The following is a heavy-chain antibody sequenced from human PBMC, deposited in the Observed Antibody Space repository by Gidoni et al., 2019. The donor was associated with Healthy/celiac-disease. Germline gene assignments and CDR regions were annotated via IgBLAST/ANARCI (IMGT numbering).Heavy chain of an antibody. CDR2: ITCDCCST. Sequence: EVQLVESGGVVVQFGGSLRLSCAASGFTFDDSNMHWVRQVPGKGLELVSLITCDCCSTYYADSVKGRFTISRDNYKNSLYLQMNSLRTEDTALYYCAKDISRAGYCSGGSCFQTDYWGQGTLVTVSS. CDR1: GFTFDDSN. J-gene: IGHJ4*02. D-gene: IGHD2-15*01. V-gene: IGHV3-43*01. CDR3: AKDISRAGYCSGGSCFQTDY.